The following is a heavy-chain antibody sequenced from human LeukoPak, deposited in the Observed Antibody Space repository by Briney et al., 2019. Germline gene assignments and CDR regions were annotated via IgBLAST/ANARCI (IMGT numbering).Heavy chain of an antibody. V-gene: IGHV1-46*01. J-gene: IGHJ6*03. Sequence: ASGKVSCKASGYTFTSYNMHWERQAPGQGLEWMGITNPSGGSTSYAQKFQGRVTMTRDMSTSTVYMELSSLRSEDTAVYYCARDSYDYVWGSYRLYYYYYMDVWGKGTTVTVSS. CDR2: TNPSGGST. CDR3: ARDSYDYVWGSYRLYYYYYMDV. CDR1: GYTFTSYN. D-gene: IGHD3-16*02.